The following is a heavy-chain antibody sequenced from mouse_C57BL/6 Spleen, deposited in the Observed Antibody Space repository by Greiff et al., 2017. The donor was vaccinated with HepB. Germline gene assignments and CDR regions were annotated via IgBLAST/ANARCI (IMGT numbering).Heavy chain of an antibody. CDR1: GYTFTSYW. D-gene: IGHD2-2*01. V-gene: IGHV1-55*01. Sequence: QVQLQQPGAELVKPGASVKMSCKASGYTFTSYWITWVKQRPGQGLEWIGDIYPGSGSTNYNEKFKSKATLTVDTSSSTAYMQLYSLTSEDSAVYYGARMGGMVTTGYYYWGQGTSVTVSS. CDR2: IYPGSGST. CDR3: ARMGGMVTTGYYY. J-gene: IGHJ4*01.